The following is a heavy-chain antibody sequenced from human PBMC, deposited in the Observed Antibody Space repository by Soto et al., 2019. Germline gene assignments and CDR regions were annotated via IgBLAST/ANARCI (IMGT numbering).Heavy chain of an antibody. J-gene: IGHJ6*02. D-gene: IGHD6-6*01. CDR2: INHSGST. Sequence: SETLSLTCAVYGGSFSGYYWSWIRQPPGKGLEWIGEINHSGSTNYNPSLKSRVTISVDTSKNQFSLKLSSVTAADTAVYYCARGGPTAGGVAARPDWVRRYYYYGMDVWGQGTTVTVSS. CDR3: ARGGPTAGGVAARPDWVRRYYYYGMDV. CDR1: GGSFSGYY. V-gene: IGHV4-34*01.